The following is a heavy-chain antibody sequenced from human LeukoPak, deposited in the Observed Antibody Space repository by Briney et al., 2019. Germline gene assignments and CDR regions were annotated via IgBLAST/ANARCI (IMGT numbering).Heavy chain of an antibody. D-gene: IGHD3-22*01. J-gene: IGHJ3*02. CDR2: INWNGGRT. CDR1: GFTFGDYG. CDR3: ARAPRITMIVALVGDLDAFDI. V-gene: IGHV3-20*04. Sequence: GGPLRLSCAASGFTFGDYGMSWVRQAPGKGLEGVSGINWNGGRTGYADSVKGRFTISRDNAKNSLYLQMNSLRAEDTALYYCARAPRITMIVALVGDLDAFDIWGQGTMVTVSS.